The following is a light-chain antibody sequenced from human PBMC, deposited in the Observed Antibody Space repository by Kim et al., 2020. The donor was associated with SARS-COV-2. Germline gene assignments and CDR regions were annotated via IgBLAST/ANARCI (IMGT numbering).Light chain of an antibody. CDR1: QSVASHY. V-gene: IGKV3-20*01. CDR2: DAS. CDR3: QQYGTSPCT. J-gene: IGKJ2*02. Sequence: LSPGETATLSCRSSQSVASHYLAWYQQKPGQAPRLLIFDASTRATGISDRFSGSGSGTDFSLTISRLEPEDFAVYYCQQYGTSPCTFGQGTKLEI.